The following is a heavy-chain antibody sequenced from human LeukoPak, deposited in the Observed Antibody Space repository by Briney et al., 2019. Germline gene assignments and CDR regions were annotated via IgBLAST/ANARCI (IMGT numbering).Heavy chain of an antibody. CDR3: AESYYYDSSGYYYGPYAFDI. Sequence: AVKVSCKASGGTFSSYTISWVRQAPGQGLEWMGRIIPILGIANYAQKFQGRVTITADKSTSTAYMELSSLRSEDTAVYYCAESYYYDSSGYYYGPYAFDIWGQGTMVTVSS. J-gene: IGHJ3*02. CDR1: GGTFSSYT. V-gene: IGHV1-69*02. D-gene: IGHD3-22*01. CDR2: IIPILGIA.